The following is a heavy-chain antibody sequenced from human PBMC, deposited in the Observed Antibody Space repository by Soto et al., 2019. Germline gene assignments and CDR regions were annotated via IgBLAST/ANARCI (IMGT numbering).Heavy chain of an antibody. Sequence: PGGCLGLCRAASRYSLWMSVITVFFNSTGQGLEWIAYISNNGSSIDYADSVKGRFTLSRGNARKTLYLQMRGLRVEDTAFYYCARDAPLHQGKWLNLGLWGERHLLTGSS. CDR1: RYSLWMSV. CDR3: ARDAPLHQGKWLNLGL. J-gene: IGHJ4*02. V-gene: IGHV3-48*03. D-gene: IGHD5-12*01. CDR2: ISNNGSSI.